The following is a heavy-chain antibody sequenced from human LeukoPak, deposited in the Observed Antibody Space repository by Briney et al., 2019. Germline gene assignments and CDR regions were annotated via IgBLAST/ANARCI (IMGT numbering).Heavy chain of an antibody. J-gene: IGHJ4*02. CDR3: ARGYCSGGSCYFPQGNFDY. Sequence: PSETLSLTCAVYGGSFSGYYWSWIRQPPGKGLEWIGEINHSGSTNYNPSLKSRVTISVDTSKNQFSLKLSSVTAADTAAYYCARGYCSGGSCYFPQGNFDYWGQGTLVTVSS. D-gene: IGHD2-15*01. CDR1: GGSFSGYY. V-gene: IGHV4-34*01. CDR2: INHSGST.